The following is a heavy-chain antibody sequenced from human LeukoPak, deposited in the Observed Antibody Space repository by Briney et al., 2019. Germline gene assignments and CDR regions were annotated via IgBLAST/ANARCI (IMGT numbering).Heavy chain of an antibody. V-gene: IGHV4-59*01. CDR3: AREDSSGYYPYFDY. CDR2: IYYSGST. CDR1: GGSISSYY. D-gene: IGHD3-22*01. Sequence: SKTLSLTCTVSGGSISSYYWSWIRQPPGKGLEWIGYIYYSGSTNYNPSLKSRVTISVDTSKNQFSLKLSSVTAADTAVYYCAREDSSGYYPYFDYWGQGTLVTVSS. J-gene: IGHJ4*02.